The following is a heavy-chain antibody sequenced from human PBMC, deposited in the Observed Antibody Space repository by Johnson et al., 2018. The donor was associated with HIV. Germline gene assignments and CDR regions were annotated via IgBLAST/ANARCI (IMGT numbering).Heavy chain of an antibody. CDR1: GFPFSSSW. CDR2: ISSSGSTI. CDR3: ARVRPKGSFDI. J-gene: IGHJ3*02. V-gene: IGHV3-48*04. D-gene: IGHD1-1*01. Sequence: EVQLVESGGGLVQPGGSLTLSCTASGFPFSSSWMHWVRQAPGKGLEWVSYISSSGSTIYYADSVKGRFTISRDNAKNSLYLQMNSLRAEDTAVYYCARVRPKGSFDIWGQGTMVTVSS.